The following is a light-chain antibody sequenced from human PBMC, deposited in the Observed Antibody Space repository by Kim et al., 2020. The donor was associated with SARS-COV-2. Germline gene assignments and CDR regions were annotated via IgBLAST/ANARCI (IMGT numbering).Light chain of an antibody. Sequence: VSPGQTASITCSGDKLGDKYACWYQQKPGRSPVLVIYQDSKRPSGIPERFSGSNSGNTATLTISGTQAMDEADYYCQAWDRTTVVFGGGTQLTVL. CDR1: KLGDKY. CDR2: QDS. V-gene: IGLV3-1*01. J-gene: IGLJ2*01. CDR3: QAWDRTTVV.